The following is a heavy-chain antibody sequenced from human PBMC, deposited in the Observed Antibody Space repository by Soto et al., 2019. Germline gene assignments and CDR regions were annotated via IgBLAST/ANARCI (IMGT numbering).Heavy chain of an antibody. CDR1: GFTFSRYE. D-gene: IGHD6-13*01. V-gene: IGHV3-48*03. J-gene: IGHJ4*02. Sequence: EVQLVESGGDLVQPGGSLRLSCAASGFTFSRYEMKWVRQAPGKVLEWISYISTSGSTIYYEDSVKGRFTISRDNAKNSLYLQMNSLRAEDTAVYYCARDLAAAGSFDYWVQGTLVTVSS. CDR3: ARDLAAAGSFDY. CDR2: ISTSGSTI.